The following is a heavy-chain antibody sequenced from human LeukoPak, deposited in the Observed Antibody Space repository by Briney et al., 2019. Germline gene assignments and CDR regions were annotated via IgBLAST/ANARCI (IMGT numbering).Heavy chain of an antibody. J-gene: IGHJ5*02. CDR1: GGSISSYY. CDR3: ARDNLAGGFDP. D-gene: IGHD1-14*01. Sequence: SETLSLTCTVSGGSISSYYWSWIRQPPGKGLEWIGYIYYSGSTNYNPSLKSRVTISVDTSKNQFSLKLSSVTAADTAVYYCARDNLAGGFDPWGQGTLVTVSS. CDR2: IYYSGST. V-gene: IGHV4-59*01.